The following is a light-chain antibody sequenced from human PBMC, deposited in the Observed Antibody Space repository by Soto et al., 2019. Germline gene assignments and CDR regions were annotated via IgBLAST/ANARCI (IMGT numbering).Light chain of an antibody. Sequence: EIVMTPSPTILSWPPGDRAXLRRRPSQSVSSNLAWYQQKPGQAPRLLIYGVYTRAPGIPARFSGSGSGTEFTLTISSLQSEDFAVYYCQQYHSWPPRTFGQGTKVDNK. CDR1: QSVSSN. V-gene: IGKV3D-15*01. J-gene: IGKJ1*01. CDR2: GVY. CDR3: QQYHSWPPRT.